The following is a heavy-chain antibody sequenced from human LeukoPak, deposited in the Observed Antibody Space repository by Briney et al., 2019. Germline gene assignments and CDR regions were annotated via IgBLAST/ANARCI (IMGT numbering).Heavy chain of an antibody. V-gene: IGHV3-30*02. D-gene: IGHD6-19*01. CDR3: AKVMAVAGQPSYYGMDV. Sequence: PGGSLRLSCAASGFTFGSYGMHWVRQAPGKGLEWVAFIRYDGSNKYYADSVKGRFTISRDNSKNTLYLQMNSLRAEDTAVYYCAKVMAVAGQPSYYGMDVWGQGTTVTVSS. CDR2: IRYDGSNK. CDR1: GFTFGSYG. J-gene: IGHJ6*02.